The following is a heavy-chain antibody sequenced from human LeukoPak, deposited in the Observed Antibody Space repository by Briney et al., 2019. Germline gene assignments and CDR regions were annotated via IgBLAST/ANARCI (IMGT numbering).Heavy chain of an antibody. CDR1: GFTFSSYW. J-gene: IGHJ4*02. CDR2: IKQDGSEK. D-gene: IGHD3-22*01. CDR3: ARAQDYYDSSGYCDY. V-gene: IGHV3-7*01. Sequence: GGSLRLSCAASGFTFSSYWMSWVRQAPGKGLEWVANIKQDGSEKYYVDSVKGRFTISRDNAKNSLYLQTNSLRAEDTAVYYCARAQDYYDSSGYCDYWGQGTLVTVSS.